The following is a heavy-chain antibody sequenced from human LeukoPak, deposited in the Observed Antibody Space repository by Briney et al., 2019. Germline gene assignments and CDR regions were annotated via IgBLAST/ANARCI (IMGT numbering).Heavy chain of an antibody. J-gene: IGHJ4*02. CDR3: ARGKAHYDSTGHYTPLDY. CDR1: GFTFSSYG. D-gene: IGHD3-22*01. Sequence: GGSLRLSCAASGFTFSSYGMHWVRQAPGKGLEWAAVISYDGSNKYYADSVKGRFTISRDNAKDALFLQMNSLRAEDTAIYYCARGKAHYDSTGHYTPLDYWGQGTLVTVSS. CDR2: ISYDGSNK. V-gene: IGHV3-30*03.